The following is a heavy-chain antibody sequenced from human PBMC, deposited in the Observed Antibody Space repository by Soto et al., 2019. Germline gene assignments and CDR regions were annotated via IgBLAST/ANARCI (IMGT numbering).Heavy chain of an antibody. CDR2: INNDGGDT. D-gene: IGHD5-12*01. J-gene: IGHJ3*01. Sequence: GGSLRLSCAASGFTFSSFVMHWVRQVPGKGLVWVSRINNDGGDTRYAETVRGRFTISRDNARNTLDLQMSSLRVDDTAVYFCVRDRDGYNFWGQGTMVTVSS. V-gene: IGHV3-74*01. CDR1: GFTFSSFV. CDR3: VRDRDGYNF.